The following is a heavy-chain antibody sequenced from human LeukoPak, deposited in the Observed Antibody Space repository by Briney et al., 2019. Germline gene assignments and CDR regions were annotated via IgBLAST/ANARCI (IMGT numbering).Heavy chain of an antibody. CDR3: ARDLGYCSGGSCYVGYFDY. D-gene: IGHD2-15*01. V-gene: IGHV3-66*01. J-gene: IGHJ4*02. CDR2: IYSDGST. Sequence: QAGGSLRLSCAASGLTVSSNYMSWVRQAPGKGLKWVSLIYSDGSTYYADSVKGRFTISRDNSKNTLYLQMNSLRAEDTAVYYCARDLGYCSGGSCYVGYFDYWGQGTLVTVSS. CDR1: GLTVSSNY.